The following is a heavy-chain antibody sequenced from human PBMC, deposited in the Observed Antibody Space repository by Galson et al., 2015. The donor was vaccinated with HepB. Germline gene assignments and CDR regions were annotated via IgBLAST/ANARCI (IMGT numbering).Heavy chain of an antibody. V-gene: IGHV3-23*01. CDR2: ISGSASST. D-gene: IGHD1-26*01. Sequence: SLRLSCAASGSTFSSYAMSWVRQAPGKGLEWVSAISGSASSTYYGDSVKGRFTISRDNSKNRLYLQMNSLRAGDTAVYYCARVGCELRPLDHWRQRTLVTVSP. CDR3: ARVGCELRPLDH. J-gene: IGHJ4*02. CDR1: GSTFSSYA.